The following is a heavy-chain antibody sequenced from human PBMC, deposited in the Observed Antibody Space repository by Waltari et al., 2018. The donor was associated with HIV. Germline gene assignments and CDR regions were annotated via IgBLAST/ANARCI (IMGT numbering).Heavy chain of an antibody. CDR3: ATDPPVEMATRGAFDI. CDR1: GYTLTELS. Sequence: QVQLVQSGAEVKKPGASVKVSCKVSGYTLTELSMHWVRQAPGKGLEWMGGFDPEDGETIYAQKFQGRVTMTGDTSTDTAYMELSSLRSEDTAVYYCATDPPVEMATRGAFDIWGQGTMVTVSS. CDR2: FDPEDGET. V-gene: IGHV1-24*01. J-gene: IGHJ3*02. D-gene: IGHD5-12*01.